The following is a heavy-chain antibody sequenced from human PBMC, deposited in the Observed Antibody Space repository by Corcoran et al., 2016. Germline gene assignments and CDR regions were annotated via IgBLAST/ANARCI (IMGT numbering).Heavy chain of an antibody. D-gene: IGHD3-10*01. V-gene: IGHV3-49*03. J-gene: IGHJ4*02. CDR2: IRSKAYGGTT. CDR1: GFTFGDYA. Sequence: EVQLVESGGGLVQPGRSLRLSCTASGFTFGDYAMSWFRQAPGKGLEWVGFIRSKAYGGTTEYAASVKDRFTISRDDSKSIAYLQMNSLKTEDTAVYYCSSGWGSGAFDDWGQGTLVTVSS. CDR3: SSGWGSGAFDD.